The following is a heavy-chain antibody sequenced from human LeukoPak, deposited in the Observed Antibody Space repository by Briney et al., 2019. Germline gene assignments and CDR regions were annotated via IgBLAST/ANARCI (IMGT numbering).Heavy chain of an antibody. Sequence: EASVKVSCKASGYTFTSYAMHWVRQAPGQRLEWMGWINAGNGNTKYSQEFQGRVTITRDTSASTAYMELSSLRSEDMAVYYCARATYYYDSSGNYYFDYWGQGTLVTVSS. V-gene: IGHV1-3*03. D-gene: IGHD3-22*01. CDR2: INAGNGNT. CDR3: ARATYYYDSSGNYYFDY. J-gene: IGHJ4*02. CDR1: GYTFTSYA.